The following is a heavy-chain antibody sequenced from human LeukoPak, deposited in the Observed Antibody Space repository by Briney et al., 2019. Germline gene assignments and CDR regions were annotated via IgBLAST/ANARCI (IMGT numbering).Heavy chain of an antibody. Sequence: SVKVSCKASGGTFSGYAISWVRQAPGQGLEWMGGIIPIFGTANYAQKFQGRVTITTDESTSTAYMELSSLRSEDTAVYYCASPGSYGSGSPFDYWGQGTLVTVSS. CDR1: GGTFSGYA. CDR2: IIPIFGTA. D-gene: IGHD3-10*01. J-gene: IGHJ4*02. V-gene: IGHV1-69*05. CDR3: ASPGSYGSGSPFDY.